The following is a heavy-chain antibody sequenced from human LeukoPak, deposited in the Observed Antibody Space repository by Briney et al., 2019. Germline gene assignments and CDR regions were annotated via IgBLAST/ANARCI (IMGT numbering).Heavy chain of an antibody. Sequence: GGSLRLSCAASGFTFSNYAMHWVRLAPGKGLEYVSGINSNGGSTYYASSVKGRFTISRDNSKNTVYLQIGSLRAEDMAVYYCARDMYYGSGRHSPWFDPWGQGTLVTVSS. J-gene: IGHJ5*02. V-gene: IGHV3-64*01. CDR2: INSNGGST. CDR3: ARDMYYGSGRHSPWFDP. D-gene: IGHD3-10*01. CDR1: GFTFSNYA.